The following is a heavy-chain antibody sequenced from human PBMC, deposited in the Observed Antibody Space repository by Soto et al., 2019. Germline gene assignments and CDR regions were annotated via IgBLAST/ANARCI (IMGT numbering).Heavy chain of an antibody. CDR2: ISGSGGAT. CDR1: GFTFSSYA. J-gene: IGHJ5*02. V-gene: IGHV3-23*01. CDR3: AKAGRPYYDLWSENRFDP. D-gene: IGHD3-3*01. Sequence: GGSLRLSCAASGFTFSSYAMTWVRQAPGRGLEWVSSISGSGGATYYADSVKGRFTMSRDDSKNTLYLQMNSLRAEDTALYYCAKAGRPYYDLWSENRFDPWGQGTLVTVSS.